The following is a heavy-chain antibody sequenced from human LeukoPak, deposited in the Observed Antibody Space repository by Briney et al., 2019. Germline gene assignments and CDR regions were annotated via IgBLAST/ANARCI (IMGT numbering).Heavy chain of an antibody. CDR2: IYTSGST. J-gene: IGHJ5*02. Sequence: PSETLSLTCTVSGGSISSYYWSWIRQPAGKGLEWIGRIYTSGSTNYNPSLKSRVTMSVDTSKNQFSLKLSSMTAADTAVYYCARDFCSGGSCYWFDPWGQGTLVTVSS. D-gene: IGHD2-15*01. CDR1: GGSISSYY. CDR3: ARDFCSGGSCYWFDP. V-gene: IGHV4-4*07.